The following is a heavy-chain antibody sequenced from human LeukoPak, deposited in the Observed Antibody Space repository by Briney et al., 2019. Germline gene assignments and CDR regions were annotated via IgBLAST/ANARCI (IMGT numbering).Heavy chain of an antibody. V-gene: IGHV3-53*01. CDR2: IYIGGST. D-gene: IGHD3-10*01. CDR3: ASGSGSYRTHYYYMDV. CDR1: GFTVSINY. Sequence: GGSLRLSCAASGFTVSINYMSCVRQPRGEWREGGAFIYIGGSTYYADSVKGRFTISRDNSQNTLYPQMNSLRAEDTAVYYCASGSGSYRTHYYYMDVWGTGTKVTVSS. J-gene: IGHJ6*03.